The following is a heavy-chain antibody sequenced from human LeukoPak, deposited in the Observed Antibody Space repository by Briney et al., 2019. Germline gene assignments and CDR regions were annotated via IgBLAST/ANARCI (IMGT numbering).Heavy chain of an antibody. D-gene: IGHD5-12*01. CDR3: ARVGGRVALIDY. CDR2: MNPNSGNT. Sequence: ASVKVSCKASGYTFTSYDINWVRQATGQGLEWMGWMNPNSGNTGYAQKLQGRVTMTTDTSTSTAYMELRSLRSDDTAVYYCARVGGRVALIDYWGQGTLVTVSS. CDR1: GYTFTSYD. V-gene: IGHV1-8*01. J-gene: IGHJ4*02.